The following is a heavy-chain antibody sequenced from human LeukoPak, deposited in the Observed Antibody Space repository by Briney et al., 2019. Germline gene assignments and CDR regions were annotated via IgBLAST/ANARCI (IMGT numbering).Heavy chain of an antibody. J-gene: IGHJ5*02. CDR2: IIPIFWTA. Sequence: SVKVSCKASVGTFSSYAISWVRQASGQGLEWMGGIIPIFWTANYAQKFQGRVTITADESTSTAYMELSSLRSEDTAVYYCARGSYCSSTSCSRGRFDPWGQGTLVTVSS. V-gene: IGHV1-69*13. CDR3: ARGSYCSSTSCSRGRFDP. D-gene: IGHD2-2*01. CDR1: VGTFSSYA.